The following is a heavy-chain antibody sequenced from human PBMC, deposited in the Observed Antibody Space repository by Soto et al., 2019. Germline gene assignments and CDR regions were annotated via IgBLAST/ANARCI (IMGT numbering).Heavy chain of an antibody. CDR3: ARGWLHYYGSGSYIGPSHYGMDV. Sequence: GGSLRLSCAASGFTFSSYGMHWVRQAPGKGLEWVAVISYDGSNKYYADSVKGRFTISRDNSKNTLYLQMNSLRAEDTAVYYCARGWLHYYGSGSYIGPSHYGMDVWGQGTTVTVSS. J-gene: IGHJ6*02. V-gene: IGHV3-30*03. CDR2: ISYDGSNK. CDR1: GFTFSSYG. D-gene: IGHD3-10*01.